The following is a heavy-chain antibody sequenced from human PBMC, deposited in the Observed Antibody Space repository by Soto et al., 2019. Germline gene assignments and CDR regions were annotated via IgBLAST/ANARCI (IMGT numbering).Heavy chain of an antibody. J-gene: IGHJ4*02. CDR2: ISYDGINT. Sequence: QVQLVESGGGVVQPRRSLRLSCAASGFTFRNYGMHWVRQAPGKGLEWVAFISYDGINTYYADSVKGRFTISRDGSKSTLSLQMNSLGPEDTAVYYCAKVRLTEKGEFDYWGQGTLVTVSS. CDR1: GFTFRNYG. CDR3: AKVRLTEKGEFDY. D-gene: IGHD1-26*01. V-gene: IGHV3-30*18.